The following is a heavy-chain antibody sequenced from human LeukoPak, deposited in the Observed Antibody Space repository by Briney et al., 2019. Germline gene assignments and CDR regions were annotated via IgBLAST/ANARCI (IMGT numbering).Heavy chain of an antibody. Sequence: GGSLRLSCVASGFTFSSYWMSWVRQAPGMGLEWVANMKQDGSEKYYVDSVKGRFTISRDNAKNSLHLQMNSLRAEDTAVYYCARDLKYSSSSPFDYWGQGTLVTVSS. V-gene: IGHV3-7*01. CDR1: GFTFSSYW. J-gene: IGHJ4*02. D-gene: IGHD6-6*01. CDR3: ARDLKYSSSSPFDY. CDR2: MKQDGSEK.